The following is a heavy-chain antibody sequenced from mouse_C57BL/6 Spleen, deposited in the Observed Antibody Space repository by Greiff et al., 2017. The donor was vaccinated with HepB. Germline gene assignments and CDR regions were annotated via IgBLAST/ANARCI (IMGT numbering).Heavy chain of an antibody. J-gene: IGHJ4*01. V-gene: IGHV5-4*03. CDR2: ISDGGSYT. CDR3: ARVYDYDGNYYAMDY. D-gene: IGHD2-4*01. Sequence: EVKLMESGGGLVKPGGSLKLSCAASGFTFSSYAMSWVRQTPEKRLEWVATISDGGSYTYYPDNVKGRFTISRDNAKNNLYLQMSHLKSEDTAMYYCARVYDYDGNYYAMDYWGQGTSVTVSS. CDR1: GFTFSSYA.